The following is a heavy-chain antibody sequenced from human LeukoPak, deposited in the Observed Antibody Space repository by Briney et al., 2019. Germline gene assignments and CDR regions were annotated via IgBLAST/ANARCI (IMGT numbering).Heavy chain of an antibody. D-gene: IGHD3-3*01. CDR1: GGSISSYY. CDR3: AREASIFGVVISGSWFDH. Sequence: SETLSLTCTVSGGSISSYYWSWIRQPPGKGLEWIGYIYYSGSTNYNPSLKSRVTISVDTSKNQFSLKLSSVTAADTAVYYCAREASIFGVVISGSWFDHWGQGTLVTVSS. CDR2: IYYSGST. V-gene: IGHV4-59*01. J-gene: IGHJ5*02.